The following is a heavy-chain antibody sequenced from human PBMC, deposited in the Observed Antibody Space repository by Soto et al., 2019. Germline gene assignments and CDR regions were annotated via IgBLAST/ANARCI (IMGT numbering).Heavy chain of an antibody. CDR3: ARGGISHWAYFYYMDV. D-gene: IGHD2-21*01. Sequence: SETLSLTCVVSGGSLSDYCWSWIRQPPGMALEWIGEINHLGSINYNPSLKSRVTMSVDTSKNKFSLTLNSVTAADTATYYCARGGISHWAYFYYMDVWDRGTTVTVS. CDR1: GGSLSDYC. V-gene: IGHV4-34*01. CDR2: INHLGSI. J-gene: IGHJ6*03.